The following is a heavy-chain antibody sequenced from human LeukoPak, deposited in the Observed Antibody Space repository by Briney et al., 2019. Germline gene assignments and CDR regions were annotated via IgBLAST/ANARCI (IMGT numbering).Heavy chain of an antibody. V-gene: IGHV3-33*08. CDR1: GFTVSRNY. Sequence: GGSLRLSSAASGFTVSRNYMSWVRQAPGKGLEWVAVIWYDGSNKYYADSVKGRFTISRDNSKNTLYLQMNSLRAEDTAVYYCARDSSGSGSPLDAFDIWGQGTMVTVSS. J-gene: IGHJ3*02. CDR2: IWYDGSNK. D-gene: IGHD3-10*01. CDR3: ARDSSGSGSPLDAFDI.